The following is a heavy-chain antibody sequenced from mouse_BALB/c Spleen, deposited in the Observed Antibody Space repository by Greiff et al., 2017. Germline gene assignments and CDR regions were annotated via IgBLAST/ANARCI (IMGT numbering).Heavy chain of an antibody. Sequence: QVHVKQPGAELVRPGASVKLSCKASGYTFTSYWINWVKQRPGQGLEWIGNIYPSDSYTNYNQKFKDKATLTVDKSSSTAYMQLSSPTSEDSAVYYCTRWGITPYYAMDYWGQGTSVTVSS. CDR2: IYPSDSYT. J-gene: IGHJ4*01. V-gene: IGHV1-69*02. D-gene: IGHD2-4*01. CDR3: TRWGITPYYAMDY. CDR1: GYTFTSYW.